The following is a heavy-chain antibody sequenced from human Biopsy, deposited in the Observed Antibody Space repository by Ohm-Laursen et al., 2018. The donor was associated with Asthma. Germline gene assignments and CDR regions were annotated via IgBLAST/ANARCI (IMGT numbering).Heavy chain of an antibody. CDR2: ILTKFDIT. CDR1: GGSFSNFA. V-gene: IGHV1-69*04. CDR3: ARSYDTDSYPVLVLDY. D-gene: IGHD3-22*01. J-gene: IGHJ4*02. Sequence: SVKVSCKASGGSFSNFAFSWVRQAPGHGLEWMGTILTKFDITSYAEKFQGRVTITADKSTSTTYMELSRLRSEDTAVYYCARSYDTDSYPVLVLDYWGQGTLATVSS.